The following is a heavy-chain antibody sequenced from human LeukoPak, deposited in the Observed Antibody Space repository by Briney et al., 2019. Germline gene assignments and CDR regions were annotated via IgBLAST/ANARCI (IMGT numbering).Heavy chain of an antibody. Sequence: PGGSLRLSCAASGFTFSSYAMHWVRQAPGKGLEWVAVISYDGSNKYYADSVKGRFTISRDNSKNTLYLQMNSLRAEDTAVYYCARAYEDPIAVAGNYYYYGMDVWGQGTTVTVSS. CDR2: ISYDGSNK. CDR1: GFTFSSYA. D-gene: IGHD6-19*01. CDR3: ARAYEDPIAVAGNYYYYGMDV. V-gene: IGHV3-30-3*01. J-gene: IGHJ6*02.